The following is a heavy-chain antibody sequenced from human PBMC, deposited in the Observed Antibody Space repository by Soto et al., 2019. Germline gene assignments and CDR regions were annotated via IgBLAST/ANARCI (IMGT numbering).Heavy chain of an antibody. CDR3: ARDRRFTFGGVIVTPLTWFDP. V-gene: IGHV4-59*01. Sequence: QVQLQESGPGLAKPSETLSLTCTVSGGSISSYYWSWIRQPPGKGLEWIGYIYYSGSTNYNPSLKSRVTISVDTSKNQFSLKLSSVTAADTAVYYCARDRRFTFGGVIVTPLTWFDPWGQGTPVTVSS. J-gene: IGHJ5*02. CDR2: IYYSGST. D-gene: IGHD3-16*02. CDR1: GGSISSYY.